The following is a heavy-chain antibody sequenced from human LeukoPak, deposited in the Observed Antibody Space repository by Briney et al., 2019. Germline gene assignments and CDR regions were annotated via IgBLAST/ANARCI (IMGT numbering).Heavy chain of an antibody. V-gene: IGHV3-30*02. CDR1: GFTFSSYG. Sequence: PGGSLSLSCAASGFTFSSYGMHWVRQAPGKGLEWVAFIRYDGSNKYNADFVKCRFTISRDNSKNTLYLQMNSRRTKDTAVYYCAKGRDNYVWGSLQSWGQGTLVTVSS. D-gene: IGHD3-16*01. CDR3: AKGRDNYVWGSLQS. CDR2: IRYDGSNK. J-gene: IGHJ4*02.